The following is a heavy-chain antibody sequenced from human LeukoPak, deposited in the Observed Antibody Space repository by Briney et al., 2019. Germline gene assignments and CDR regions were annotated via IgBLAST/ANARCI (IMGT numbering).Heavy chain of an antibody. D-gene: IGHD7-27*01. Sequence: PSETLSLTCTVSGGSISSNDYYWSWIRQHPGKGLEWIGYIYYSGTTYYNSSLKSRVTISVDTSKNQFFPKLSSVTAADTAVYYCARGLNWGSSWFDPWGQGTLVTVSS. V-gene: IGHV4-31*03. CDR1: GGSISSNDYY. J-gene: IGHJ5*02. CDR2: IYYSGTT. CDR3: ARGLNWGSSWFDP.